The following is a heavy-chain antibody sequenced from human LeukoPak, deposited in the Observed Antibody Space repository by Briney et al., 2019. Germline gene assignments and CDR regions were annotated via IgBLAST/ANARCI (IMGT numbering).Heavy chain of an antibody. Sequence: ASVKVSCKASGGTFSSYAISWVRQAPGQGLEWMGRIIPIFGTAIYAQKFQGSVTITADESTSTAYMELSSLRSEDTAVYYCAREARATIVGLNWFDPWGQGTLVTVSS. CDR3: AREARATIVGLNWFDP. CDR2: IIPIFGTA. CDR1: GGTFSSYA. J-gene: IGHJ5*02. V-gene: IGHV1-69*13. D-gene: IGHD3-22*01.